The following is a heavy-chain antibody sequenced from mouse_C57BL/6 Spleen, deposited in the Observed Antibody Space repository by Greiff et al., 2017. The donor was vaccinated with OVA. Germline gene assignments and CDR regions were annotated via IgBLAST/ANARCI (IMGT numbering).Heavy chain of an antibody. V-gene: IGHV5-17*01. CDR3: ARRHYRDGMGY. CDR1: GFTFSDYG. J-gene: IGHJ4*01. CDR2: ISSGSSTI. D-gene: IGHD2-12*01. Sequence: EVMLVESGGGLVKPGGSLKLSCAASGFTFSDYGMHWVRQAPEQGLEWVAYISSGSSTIYYADTVKGRFTISRDNAKNTLFLQMTSLRAEDTARYYCARRHYRDGMGYWGQGTSVTVSS.